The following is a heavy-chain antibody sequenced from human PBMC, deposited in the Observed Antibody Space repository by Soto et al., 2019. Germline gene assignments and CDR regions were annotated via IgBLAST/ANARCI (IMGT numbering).Heavy chain of an antibody. V-gene: IGHV3-7*03. D-gene: IGHD4-17*01. CDR1: GFTFGSYW. J-gene: IGHJ6*02. CDR3: ARDHYGDYPIYYYYYGMDV. Sequence: GGSLRLSCAVSGFTFGSYWMNWVRLIPGKGLEWVAYIKPDGSATYYVDSVKGRFTISRDNAKNSLYLQMNSLRAEDTAVYYCARDHYGDYPIYYYYYGMDVWGQGTTVTVSS. CDR2: IKPDGSAT.